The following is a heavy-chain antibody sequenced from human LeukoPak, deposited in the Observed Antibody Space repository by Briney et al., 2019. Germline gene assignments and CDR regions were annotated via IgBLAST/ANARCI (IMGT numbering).Heavy chain of an antibody. CDR3: ARGGRRLAQEYYFDY. CDR1: GGSISSGDYY. D-gene: IGHD5-24*01. Sequence: SQTLSLTCTVSGGSISSGDYYWSWIRQPPGTGLEWIGYIYYSGSTYYNPSLKSRVTISVDTSKNQFSLKLSSVTAADTAVYYCARGGRRLAQEYYFDYWGQGTLVTVSS. V-gene: IGHV4-30-4*01. CDR2: IYYSGST. J-gene: IGHJ4*02.